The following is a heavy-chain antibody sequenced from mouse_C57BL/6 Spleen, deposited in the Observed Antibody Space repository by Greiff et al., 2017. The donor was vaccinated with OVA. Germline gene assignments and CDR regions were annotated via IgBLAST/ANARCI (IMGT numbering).Heavy chain of an antibody. CDR2: IDPSDSET. V-gene: IGHV1-52*01. Sequence: QVQLKQSGAELVRPGSSVKLSCKASGYTFTSYWMHWVKQRPIQGLEWIGNIDPSDSETHYNQKFKDKATLTVDKSSSTAYMQLSSLTSEDSAVYYCARGGPITTGPYYFDYWGQGTTLTVSS. CDR1: GYTFTSYW. D-gene: IGHD1-1*01. CDR3: ARGGPITTGPYYFDY. J-gene: IGHJ2*01.